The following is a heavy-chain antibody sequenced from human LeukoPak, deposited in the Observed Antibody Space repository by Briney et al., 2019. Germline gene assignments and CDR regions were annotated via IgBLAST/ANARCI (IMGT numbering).Heavy chain of an antibody. CDR1: GFTFSDYY. D-gene: IGHD6-13*01. CDR2: ISSSGSTI. Sequence: PGGSLRLSCAASGFTFSDYYMSWIRQAPGKGLGWVSYISSSGSTIYYADSVKGRFTISRDNAKNSLYLQMNSLRAEDTAVYYCAQWWEAAAAKGFDPWGQGTLVTVSS. CDR3: AQWWEAAAAKGFDP. V-gene: IGHV3-11*04. J-gene: IGHJ5*02.